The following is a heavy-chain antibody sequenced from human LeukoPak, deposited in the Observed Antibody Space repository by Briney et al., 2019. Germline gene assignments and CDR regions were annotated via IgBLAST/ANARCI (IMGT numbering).Heavy chain of an antibody. D-gene: IGHD6-13*01. CDR1: GTSFSNFV. J-gene: IGHJ4*02. Sequence: GGSLRLSCAASGTSFSNFVMTWVRQAPGKGLEWISTISGSAVNTYYADSVKGRSTISRDNSKNTLYLQMNSLRAEDTAVYYCAKSEYSIAAAGTGGYWGQGTLVTVSS. CDR2: ISGSAVNT. V-gene: IGHV3-23*01. CDR3: AKSEYSIAAAGTGGY.